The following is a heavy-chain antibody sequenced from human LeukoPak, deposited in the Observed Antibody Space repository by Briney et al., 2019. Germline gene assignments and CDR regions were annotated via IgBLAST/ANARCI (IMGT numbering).Heavy chain of an antibody. CDR2: IKYDGSDK. V-gene: IGHV3-7*04. J-gene: IGHJ4*02. D-gene: IGHD1-1*01. CDR3: VRGRRSFDA. CDR1: GFTFSGFW. Sequence: GGSLTLSCAASGFTFSGFWMRWVRQAPTRGLEWVANIKYDGSDKRDVDSVKDRFTVARDNANNSLYLQMNSLRAVDTAVYYCVRGRRSFDACGQGTLVAVSS.